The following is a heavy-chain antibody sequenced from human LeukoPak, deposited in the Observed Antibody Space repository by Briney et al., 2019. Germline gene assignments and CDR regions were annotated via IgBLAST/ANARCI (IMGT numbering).Heavy chain of an antibody. Sequence: ASVEVSCKASGYTFTGYYMHWVRQAPGQGLEWMGWINPNSGGTNYAQKFQGRVTMTRDTSISTAYMELSRLRSDDTAVYYCATDMVRGLYRGAQNDYWGQGTLVTVSS. V-gene: IGHV1-2*02. CDR2: INPNSGGT. CDR3: ATDMVRGLYRGAQNDY. J-gene: IGHJ4*02. CDR1: GYTFTGYY. D-gene: IGHD3-10*01.